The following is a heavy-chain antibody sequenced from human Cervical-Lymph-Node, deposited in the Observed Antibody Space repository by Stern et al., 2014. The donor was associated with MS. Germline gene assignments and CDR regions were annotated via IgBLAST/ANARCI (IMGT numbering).Heavy chain of an antibody. CDR1: GFTFDDYA. Sequence: VQLVESGGGLVQPGRSLRLSCAASGFTFDDYAMHWVRQAPGKGLEWVSGISWNSGSIGCADSVKGRFTISRDNAKNSLYLQMNSLRAEDTALYYCAKALYGSITMVRSAGAFDIWGQGTMVTVSS. J-gene: IGHJ3*02. CDR2: ISWNSGSI. CDR3: AKALYGSITMVRSAGAFDI. V-gene: IGHV3-9*01. D-gene: IGHD3-10*01.